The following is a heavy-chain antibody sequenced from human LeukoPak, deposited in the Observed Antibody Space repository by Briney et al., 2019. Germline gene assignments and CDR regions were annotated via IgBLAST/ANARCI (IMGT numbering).Heavy chain of an antibody. CDR3: ATGYSSTWYSFDY. CDR2: IYHSGST. CDR1: GDSISSYY. J-gene: IGHJ4*02. V-gene: IGHV4-59*01. D-gene: IGHD6-13*01. Sequence: PSETLSLTCTVSGDSISSYYWSWIRQPPGKGLEWIGYIYHSGSTNYNPSLKSRVTISADTSKDQFSLKLASVTAADTAVYYCATGYSSTWYSFDYWGQGTLVTVSS.